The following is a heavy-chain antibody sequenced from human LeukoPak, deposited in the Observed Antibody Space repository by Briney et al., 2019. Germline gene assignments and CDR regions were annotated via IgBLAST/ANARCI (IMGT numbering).Heavy chain of an antibody. J-gene: IGHJ4*02. D-gene: IGHD6-19*01. V-gene: IGHV1-46*01. CDR2: INPSGGST. Sequence: ASVKVSCTASGYTFTSYYMHWVRQAPGQGLEWMGIINPSGGSTSYAQKFQGRVTMTRDTSTSTVYMELSSLRSEDTAVYYCARGSSGWYWGSYYFDYWGQGTLVTVSS. CDR1: GYTFTSYY. CDR3: ARGSSGWYWGSYYFDY.